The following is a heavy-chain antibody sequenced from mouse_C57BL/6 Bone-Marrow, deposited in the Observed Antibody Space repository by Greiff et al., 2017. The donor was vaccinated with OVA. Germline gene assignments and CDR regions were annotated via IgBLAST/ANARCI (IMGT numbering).Heavy chain of an antibody. CDR3: ARVYYPH. CDR1: GFTFSSYG. CDR2: ISSGGSYT. J-gene: IGHJ4*01. D-gene: IGHD1-1*01. Sequence: EVQLVESGGDLVKPGGSLKLSCAASGFTFSSYGMSWVRQTPDKRLEWVATISSGGSYTYYPDSVKGRFTISRDNAKNTLYLQMSSLKSEDTAMYYCARVYYPHWGQGTSVTVSS. V-gene: IGHV5-6*01.